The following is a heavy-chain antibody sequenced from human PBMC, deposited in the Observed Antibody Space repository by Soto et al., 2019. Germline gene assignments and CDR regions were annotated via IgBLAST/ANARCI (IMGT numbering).Heavy chain of an antibody. J-gene: IGHJ6*03. CDR3: ARSVHSFYDILTGYYIEGVYYYHYMDV. CDR1: GGSISSYY. CDR2: IYYSGST. Sequence: PSETLSLTCTVSGGSISSYYWSWIRQPPGKGLEWIGYIYYSGSTNYNPSLKSRVTISVDTSKNQFSLKLSSVTAAYTAVYYFARSVHSFYDILTGYYIEGVYYYHYMDVSGKGTTVTVS. D-gene: IGHD3-9*01. V-gene: IGHV4-59*08.